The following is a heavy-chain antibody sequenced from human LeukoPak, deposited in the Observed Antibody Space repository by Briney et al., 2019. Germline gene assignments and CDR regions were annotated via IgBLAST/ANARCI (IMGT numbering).Heavy chain of an antibody. CDR3: ATMTYEAFDI. J-gene: IGHJ3*02. V-gene: IGHV1-69*05. CDR2: IIPIFGTA. CDR1: GGTFSSYA. D-gene: IGHD3-22*01. Sequence: ASVKVSCKASGGTFSSYAISWVRQAPGQGLEWMGGIIPIFGTANYAQKFQGRATITTDESTSTAYMELSSLRSEDTAVYYCATMTYEAFDIWGQGTMVTVSS.